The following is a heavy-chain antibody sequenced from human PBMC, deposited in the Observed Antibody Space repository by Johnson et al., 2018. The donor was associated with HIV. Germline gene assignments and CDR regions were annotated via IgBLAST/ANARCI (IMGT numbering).Heavy chain of an antibody. V-gene: IGHV3-43*01. Sequence: VQLVESGGGVVRPGGSLRLSCAASGFTFDDYTMHWVRQAPGKGLEWVSLISWDGGSTYYADSVKGRFTISRDHAKSSLYLQMNSLRAEDTALYYCARPAYSGTWTDAFDIWGQGTMVTVSS. J-gene: IGHJ3*02. CDR2: ISWDGGST. CDR3: ARPAYSGTWTDAFDI. CDR1: GFTFDDYT. D-gene: IGHD1-26*01.